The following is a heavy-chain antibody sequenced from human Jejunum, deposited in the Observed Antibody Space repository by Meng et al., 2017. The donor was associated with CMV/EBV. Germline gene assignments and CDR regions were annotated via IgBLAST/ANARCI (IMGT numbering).Heavy chain of an antibody. V-gene: IGHV3-23*01. Sequence: FSSNAMSWVRQAPGKGLEWISAISYSGDTTSYADSVKGRVTISRDNSKNTLYLQMNSLKAEDTAIYYCAKEWGTAAGGTRGDSDYWGQGTLVTVSS. J-gene: IGHJ4*02. CDR2: ISYSGDTT. CDR3: AKEWGTAAGGTRGDSDY. D-gene: IGHD6-13*01. CDR1: FSSNA.